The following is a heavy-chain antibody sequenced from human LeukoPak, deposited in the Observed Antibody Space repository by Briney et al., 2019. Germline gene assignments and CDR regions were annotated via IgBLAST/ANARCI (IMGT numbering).Heavy chain of an antibody. CDR1: GFTFSSYA. V-gene: IGHV3-23*01. CDR2: ISGSGGST. CDR3: AKQHAATGGYFDY. Sequence: GGSLRLSCAASGFTFSSYAMSWVRQTPGKGLEWVSAISGSGGSTYYADSVKGRFTISRDNSKYTLYLQMNSLRAEDTAVYYCAKQHAATGGYFDYWGQGTLVTVSS. J-gene: IGHJ4*02. D-gene: IGHD3-10*01.